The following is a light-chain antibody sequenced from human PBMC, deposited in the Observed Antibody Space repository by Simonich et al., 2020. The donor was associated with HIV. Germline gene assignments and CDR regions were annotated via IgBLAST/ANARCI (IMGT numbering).Light chain of an antibody. Sequence: EIVMTQSPSTLSLSPGERATLSCRASQSVSSNLAWYQQRPGQAPSLLIYAASTRATGIPARFSGSGSGTEFTLTISSMQSEDFAVYYCQQHNNWPLTFGGGTKVEIK. J-gene: IGKJ4*01. CDR1: QSVSSN. CDR3: QQHNNWPLT. V-gene: IGKV3-15*01. CDR2: AAS.